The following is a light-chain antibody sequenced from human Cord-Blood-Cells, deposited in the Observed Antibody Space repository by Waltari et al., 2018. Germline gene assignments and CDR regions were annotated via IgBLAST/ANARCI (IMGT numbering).Light chain of an antibody. CDR3: CSYAGSYTV. Sequence: QSALTQPRPVSGSPGQSVTISCTGTSSDVGGDNYVSWYLQPPGKAPKLMIYDVSKRPSGVPDRFSGSKSGNTASLTISGLQAEDEADYYCCSYAGSYTVFGGGTKLTVL. J-gene: IGLJ3*02. CDR2: DVS. CDR1: SSDVGGDNY. V-gene: IGLV2-11*01.